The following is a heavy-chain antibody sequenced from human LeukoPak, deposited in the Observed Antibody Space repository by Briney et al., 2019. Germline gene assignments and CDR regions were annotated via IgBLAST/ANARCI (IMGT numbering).Heavy chain of an antibody. Sequence: GGSLRLSCAASGFTFSSYAMHWVRQAPGKGLEWVAVISYDGSNKYYADSVKGRLTISRDNSKNTLYLQMNSLRAEDTAVYYCAKSTRNSGWYFDYWGQGTLVTVSS. CDR2: ISYDGSNK. D-gene: IGHD6-19*01. CDR3: AKSTRNSGWYFDY. J-gene: IGHJ4*02. V-gene: IGHV3-30-3*02. CDR1: GFTFSSYA.